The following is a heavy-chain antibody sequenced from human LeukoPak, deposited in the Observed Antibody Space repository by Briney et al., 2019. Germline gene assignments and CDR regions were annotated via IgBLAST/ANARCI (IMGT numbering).Heavy chain of an antibody. CDR3: VRGKLVNAVGHFDN. Sequence: GGSLRLSCTASGFTFSSYAMSWVRQAPGKGLEWVSVISGSGGSTYYADSVKGRFTISRDNAKNTLYLQMNSLRVEDTGVYYCVRGKLVNAVGHFDNWGQGTLVTVSS. CDR2: ISGSGGST. CDR1: GFTFSSYA. D-gene: IGHD4-23*01. J-gene: IGHJ4*02. V-gene: IGHV3-23*01.